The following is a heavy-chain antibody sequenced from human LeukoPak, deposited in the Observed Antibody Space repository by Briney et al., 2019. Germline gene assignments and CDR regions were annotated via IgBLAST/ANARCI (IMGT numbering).Heavy chain of an antibody. Sequence: PGGSLRLSCAASGFTFSSYWMNWVRQAPGKGLEWVSSISSSSSYIYYADSVKGRFTISRDNAKNSLYLQMNSLRAEDTAVYYCARVGWFGEFNAFDIWGQGTMVTVSS. D-gene: IGHD3-10*01. CDR2: ISSSSSYI. CDR1: GFTFSSYW. CDR3: ARVGWFGEFNAFDI. J-gene: IGHJ3*02. V-gene: IGHV3-21*01.